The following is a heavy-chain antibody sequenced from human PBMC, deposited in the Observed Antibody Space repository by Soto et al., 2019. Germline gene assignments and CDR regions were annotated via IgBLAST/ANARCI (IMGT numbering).Heavy chain of an antibody. J-gene: IGHJ4*02. V-gene: IGHV1-18*01. Sequence: GASVKVSCKASGYTFTSYDINWVRQATGQGFECMGWINPNNGNTGYAQKLQGRVTMTTDTSTSTAYMELRSLRSDDTAVYYCARDPPPPDYWGQGTLVTVSS. CDR3: ARDPPPPDY. CDR1: GYTFTSYD. CDR2: INPNNGNT.